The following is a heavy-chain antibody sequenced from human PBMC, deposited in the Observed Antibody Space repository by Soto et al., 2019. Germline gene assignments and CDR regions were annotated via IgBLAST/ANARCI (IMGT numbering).Heavy chain of an antibody. CDR2: ISWNSGSI. D-gene: IGHD3-3*01. CDR1: GFTFDDYA. Sequence: GGSLRLSCAASGFTFDDYAMHWVRQAPGKGLEWVSGISWNSGSIGYADSVKGRFTISRDNAKNSLYLQMNSLRAEDTALYYCAKDYYDFWSGPGRGPGWFDPWGQGTLVTVSS. CDR3: AKDYYDFWSGPGRGPGWFDP. J-gene: IGHJ5*02. V-gene: IGHV3-9*01.